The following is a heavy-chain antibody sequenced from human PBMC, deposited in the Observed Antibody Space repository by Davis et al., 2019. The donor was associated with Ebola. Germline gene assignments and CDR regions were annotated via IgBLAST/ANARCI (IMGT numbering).Heavy chain of an antibody. D-gene: IGHD3-3*01. CDR3: ARVDYGSSGGYYSGNWFDP. CDR2: MYYSTSP. V-gene: IGHV4-59*01. Sequence: PSETLSLTCTVSGGAISSYYWSWIRQPPGRGLEWIGYMYYSTSPKYNPSLKSRVTISVDTSKNQLSLKLNSVTAADTAVYYCARVDYGSSGGYYSGNWFDPWGQGTLVTVSS. CDR1: GGAISSYY. J-gene: IGHJ5*02.